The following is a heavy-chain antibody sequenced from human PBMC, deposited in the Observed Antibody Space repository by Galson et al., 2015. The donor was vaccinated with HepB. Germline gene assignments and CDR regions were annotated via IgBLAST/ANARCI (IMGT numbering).Heavy chain of an antibody. J-gene: IGHJ6*02. CDR3: AKDQIGYTYFYYGMDV. V-gene: IGHV3-30*18. CDR1: GFTLSTYA. Sequence: SLRLSCAASGFTLSTYAMHWVRQAPGKGLEWVALISYDGSNEYYADSVKGRFTISRDNSKNTVSPQMNSLRAEDTAVYYCAKDQIGYTYFYYGMDVWGQGTTVTVSS. CDR2: ISYDGSNE. D-gene: IGHD3-16*02.